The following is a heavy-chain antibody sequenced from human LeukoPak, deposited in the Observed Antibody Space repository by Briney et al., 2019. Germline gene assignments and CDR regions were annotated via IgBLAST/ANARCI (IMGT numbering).Heavy chain of an antibody. CDR3: ARPSGSYYCDAFDI. CDR1: GFTFSGYW. D-gene: IGHD3-10*01. CDR2: INSDGSST. Sequence: GGSLRLSCAASGFTFSGYWIHWVRQAPGKGLVWVSRINSDGSSTSYADSVKGRFTISRDNAKKTLYLQMNSLRAEDTAVYYCARPSGSYYCDAFDIWGQGTMVTVSS. V-gene: IGHV3-74*01. J-gene: IGHJ3*02.